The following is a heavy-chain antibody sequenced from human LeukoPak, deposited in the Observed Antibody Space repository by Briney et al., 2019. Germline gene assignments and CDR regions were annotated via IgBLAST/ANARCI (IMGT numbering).Heavy chain of an antibody. CDR1: GFTFSSYA. V-gene: IGHV3-23*01. CDR2: ISGSGGST. CDR3: AKRDSSGHYPYYFDY. D-gene: IGHD3-22*01. J-gene: IGHJ4*02. Sequence: QTGGSLRLSCAASGFTFSSYAMSWVRQAPGKGLEWVSAISGSGGSTYYADSVKGRFTISRDNSKNTLYLQMNSLRAEDTAVYYCAKRDSSGHYPYYFDYWGQGTLVTVSS.